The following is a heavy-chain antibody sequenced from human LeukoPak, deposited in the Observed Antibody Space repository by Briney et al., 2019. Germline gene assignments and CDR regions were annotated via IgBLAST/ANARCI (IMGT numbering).Heavy chain of an antibody. D-gene: IGHD1-26*01. CDR2: ISYDGSNK. Sequence: GRSLRLSCAASGFTFSSYGMHWVRQAPGKGLEWVAVISYDGSNKYYADSVEGRFTISRDNSKNTLYIQMNSLRVEDTAVYYCAKDSNVGNTLRLLNSWGQGTLVTVSS. CDR3: AKDSNVGNTLRLLNS. CDR1: GFTFSSYG. V-gene: IGHV3-30*18. J-gene: IGHJ4*02.